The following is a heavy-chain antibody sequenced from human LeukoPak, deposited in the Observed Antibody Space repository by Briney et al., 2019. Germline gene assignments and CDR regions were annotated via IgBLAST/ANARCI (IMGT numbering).Heavy chain of an antibody. CDR2: INPNSGGT. D-gene: IGHD3/OR15-3a*01. CDR3: ARGGPGTGPLIGPNYYYYGMDV. Sequence: ASVTVSCTASGYTFTGYYMHWVRQAPGQGLEWMGWINPNSGGTNYAQKFQGWVTMTRDTSISTAYMELSRLRSDDTAVYYCARGGPGTGPLIGPNYYYYGMDVWGQGTTVTVSS. V-gene: IGHV1-2*04. J-gene: IGHJ6*02. CDR1: GYTFTGYY.